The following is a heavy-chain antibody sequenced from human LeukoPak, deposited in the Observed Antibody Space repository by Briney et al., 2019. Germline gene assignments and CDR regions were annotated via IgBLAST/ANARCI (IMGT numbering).Heavy chain of an antibody. CDR2: INHSGST. CDR1: GGSFSGYY. J-gene: IGHJ6*02. V-gene: IGHV4-34*01. D-gene: IGHD7-27*01. CDR3: ARGQPNWGLYYYYGMDV. Sequence: SETLSLTCAVYGGSFSGYYWSWIRQPPGKGLEWIGEINHSGSTNYNPSLKSRVTISVDTSKNQFSLKLSSVTAVDTAVYYCARGQPNWGLYYYYGMDVWGQGTTVTVSS.